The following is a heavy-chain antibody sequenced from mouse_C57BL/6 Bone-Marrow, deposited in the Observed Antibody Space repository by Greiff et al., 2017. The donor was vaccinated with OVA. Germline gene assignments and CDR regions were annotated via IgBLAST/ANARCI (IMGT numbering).Heavy chain of an antibody. J-gene: IGHJ2*01. V-gene: IGHV1-54*01. CDR3: ARRGTGY. CDR1: GYAFTNYL. D-gene: IGHD2-14*01. CDR2: INPGSGGT. Sequence: QVQLQQSGAELVRPGTSVKVSCKASGYAFTNYLIEWVKQRPGQGLEWIGVINPGSGGTNYNEKFKGKATLTADKSSSTAYMQLSRLTSEDSAVYFCARRGTGYWGQGTTLTVSS.